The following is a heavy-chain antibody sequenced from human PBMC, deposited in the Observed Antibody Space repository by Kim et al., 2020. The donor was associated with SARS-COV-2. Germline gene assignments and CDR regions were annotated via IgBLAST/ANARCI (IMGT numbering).Heavy chain of an antibody. CDR2: IYYSGST. D-gene: IGHD6-13*01. V-gene: IGHV4-39*01. J-gene: IGHJ5*02. Sequence: SETLSLTCTVSGGSISSSSYYWGWIRQPPGKGLEWIGSIYYSGSTYYNPSLKSRVTISVDTSKNQFSLKLSSVTAADTAVYYCARQGGYSSSWYWFDPWGQGTLVTVSS. CDR1: GGSISSSSYY. CDR3: ARQGGYSSSWYWFDP.